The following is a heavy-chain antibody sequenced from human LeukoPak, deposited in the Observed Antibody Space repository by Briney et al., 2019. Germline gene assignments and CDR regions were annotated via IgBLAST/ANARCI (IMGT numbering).Heavy chain of an antibody. Sequence: GGSLRLACAASGFTFSSYWMSWVGQPPGKGLEGVANIKQDGGEKYYVDSVKGQFTISRDNAKNLLYLQMNSLRVEDTAVYYCTRDFYTSGPQGAPWDWGQGTLVTVSS. D-gene: IGHD6-19*01. J-gene: IGHJ4*02. CDR3: TRDFYTSGPQGAPWD. CDR1: GFTFSSYW. V-gene: IGHV3-7*01. CDR2: IKQDGGEK.